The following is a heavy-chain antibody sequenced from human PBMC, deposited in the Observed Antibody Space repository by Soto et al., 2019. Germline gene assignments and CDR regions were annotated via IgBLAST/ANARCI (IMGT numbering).Heavy chain of an antibody. J-gene: IGHJ4*02. Sequence: QVQLVQSGAEEKKPGASVKVSCKASGYTLTGYAMHWVRQAPGQRLEWMGWINAGNGNTKYSQKFQGRVTITRDTSASTAYMELSSLRSEDTAVYYCARAVAVADDFDYWGQGTLVTVSS. CDR3: ARAVAVADDFDY. CDR1: GYTLTGYA. CDR2: INAGNGNT. V-gene: IGHV1-3*05. D-gene: IGHD6-19*01.